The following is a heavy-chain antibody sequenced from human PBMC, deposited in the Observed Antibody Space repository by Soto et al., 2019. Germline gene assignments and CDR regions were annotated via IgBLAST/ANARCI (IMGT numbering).Heavy chain of an antibody. J-gene: IGHJ4*02. CDR1: GFTFSNYA. V-gene: IGHV3-30-3*01. CDR3: ARDRVYYYDNSGYYNFDY. Sequence: QVHLVESGGGVVQPGRSLRVSCAASGFTFSNYAMHWVRQAPGKGLEWVAVVSYDGSKQFYADSVVGRFTISRDSSKSTLYLHMVNLIDEDTAVYYCARDRVYYYDNSGYYNFDYWGQGTLVTVSS. CDR2: VSYDGSKQ. D-gene: IGHD3-22*01.